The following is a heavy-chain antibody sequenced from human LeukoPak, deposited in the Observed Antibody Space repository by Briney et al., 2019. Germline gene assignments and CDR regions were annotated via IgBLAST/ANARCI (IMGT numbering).Heavy chain of an antibody. CDR2: INPNSGGT. CDR1: GYTFTDCY. D-gene: IGHD6-13*01. CDR3: AKCGDFIAASYNWFDP. J-gene: IGHJ5*02. V-gene: IGHV1-2*06. Sequence: GASVKVSCKASGYTFTDCYMLWVRPAPGQGREWVGRINPNSGGTKYAQKFQGRVTMTRDTSISTAYMELNRLTSDDTAVYYCAKCGDFIAASYNWFDPWGPGTLVTVSS.